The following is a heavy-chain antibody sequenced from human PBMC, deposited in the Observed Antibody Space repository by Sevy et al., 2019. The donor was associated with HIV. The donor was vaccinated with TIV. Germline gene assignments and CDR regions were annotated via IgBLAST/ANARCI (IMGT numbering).Heavy chain of an antibody. CDR2: IRYDGSKK. CDR1: GFTFSSYG. CDR3: AKVPAGGTTLYYYYYMDV. D-gene: IGHD1-7*01. Sequence: GGSLRLSCAASGFTFSSYGMHWVRQAPGKGLEWVAFIRYDGSKKYYADSVKGRFTISRDNSKNTLYLQMNSLRAEDTAVYYCAKVPAGGTTLYYYYYMDVWGKGTTVTVSS. V-gene: IGHV3-30*02. J-gene: IGHJ6*03.